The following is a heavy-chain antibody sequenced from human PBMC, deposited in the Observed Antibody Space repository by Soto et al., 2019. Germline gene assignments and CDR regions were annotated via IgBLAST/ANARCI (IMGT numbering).Heavy chain of an antibody. Sequence: SETLSLTGTISGGAISVYYWSWIRQSPRQGLEWFGYAIDNGMPYYSPSLKRRVTISADTSKTQISLKLTSATAADTAAYYCARGVGTSPPRYWGRGTLVPVSS. J-gene: IGHJ4*02. CDR3: ARGVGTSPPRY. CDR1: GGAISVYY. CDR2: AIDNGMP. V-gene: IGHV4-59*01. D-gene: IGHD2-21*02.